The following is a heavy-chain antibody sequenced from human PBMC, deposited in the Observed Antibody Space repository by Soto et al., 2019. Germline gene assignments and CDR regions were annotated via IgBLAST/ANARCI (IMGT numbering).Heavy chain of an antibody. V-gene: IGHV3-30-3*01. CDR1: GFTFSSYA. Sequence: QVQLVESGGGVVQPGRSLRLSCAASGFTFSSYAMHWVRQAPGKGLEWVAVISYDGSNKYYADSVKGRFTISRDNSKNTLYLQMNSLRAEDTAVYYCARPRQYQLLWEYFQHWGQGTLVTVS. D-gene: IGHD2-2*01. CDR2: ISYDGSNK. J-gene: IGHJ1*01. CDR3: ARPRQYQLLWEYFQH.